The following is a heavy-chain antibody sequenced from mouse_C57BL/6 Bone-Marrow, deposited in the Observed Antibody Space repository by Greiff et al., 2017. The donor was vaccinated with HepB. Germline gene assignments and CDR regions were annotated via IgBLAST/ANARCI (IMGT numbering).Heavy chain of an antibody. CDR2: IYPRSGNT. CDR1: GYTFTSYV. V-gene: IGHV1-81*01. D-gene: IGHD2-14*01. CDR3: ARRVPRGAMDY. J-gene: IGHJ4*01. Sequence: VKLQESGAELARPGASVKLSCKASGYTFTSYVISWVKQRTGQGLEWIGEIYPRSGNTYYNEKFKGKATLTADKSSSTAYMELRSLTSEDSAVYFCARRVPRGAMDYWGQGTSVTVSS.